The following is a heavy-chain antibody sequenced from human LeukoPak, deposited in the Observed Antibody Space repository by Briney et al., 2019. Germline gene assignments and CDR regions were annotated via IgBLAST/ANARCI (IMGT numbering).Heavy chain of an antibody. CDR2: VHLNGRT. V-gene: IGHV4-4*02. CDR3: AREGGFYRPLDY. D-gene: IGHD2/OR15-2a*01. Sequence: SETLSLTCDVSGGSISATNWWTWIRHPPRGGLEWNGEVHLNGRTHYSPSLERRVTMAADMSENHISLQLTSVTAADTAVYYCAREGGFYRPLDYSGPGTLVIVFS. J-gene: IGHJ4*02. CDR1: GGSISATNW.